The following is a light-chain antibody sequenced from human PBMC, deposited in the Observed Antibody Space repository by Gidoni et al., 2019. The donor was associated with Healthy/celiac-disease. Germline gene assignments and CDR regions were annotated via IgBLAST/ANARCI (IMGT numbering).Light chain of an antibody. Sequence: EIALTQSPGTLSLSPGQSATLSCSASQSISSSQLAWYQQKPGQAPRPLMYGASSRATGIPDRFSGSGSGTDFTLTISRLEPEDFAVYYCQHFGNFGGGTKVE. CDR2: GAS. J-gene: IGKJ4*01. V-gene: IGKV3-20*01. CDR1: QSISSSQ. CDR3: QHFGN.